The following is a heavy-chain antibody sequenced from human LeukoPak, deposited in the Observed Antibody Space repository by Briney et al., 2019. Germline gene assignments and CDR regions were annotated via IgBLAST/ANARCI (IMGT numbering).Heavy chain of an antibody. D-gene: IGHD2-2*01. J-gene: IGHJ4*02. V-gene: IGHV3-30*18. CDR2: ISYDGSNK. CDR1: GFIFRTYG. CDR3: AKGCSSTSCFDY. Sequence: GGSLRLSCSASGFIFRTYGMHWVRQAPGKGLEWVAVISYDGSNKYYADSVKGRFTISRDNSKNTLYLQMNSLRAEDTAVYYCAKGCSSTSCFDYWGQGTLVTVSS.